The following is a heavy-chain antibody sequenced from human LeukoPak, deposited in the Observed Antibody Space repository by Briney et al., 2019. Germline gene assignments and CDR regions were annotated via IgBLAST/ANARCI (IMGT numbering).Heavy chain of an antibody. CDR3: ARYVWGSYPTFEDY. D-gene: IGHD3-16*02. CDR1: GVSISIYY. CDR2: IYYSGST. V-gene: IGHV4-59*01. Sequence: SETLSLTCTVSGVSISIYYLSWIRQPPGKGLEWIGYIYYSGSTNYNPSLKIRVTISVDTSKNHFSLKLSSVTAADTAVYYCARYVWGSYPTFEDYWGQGTLVTVSS. J-gene: IGHJ4*02.